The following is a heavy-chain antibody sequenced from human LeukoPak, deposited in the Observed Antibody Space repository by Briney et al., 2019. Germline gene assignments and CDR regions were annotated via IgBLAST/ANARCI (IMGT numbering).Heavy chain of an antibody. J-gene: IGHJ4*02. Sequence: GGSLRLSCAASGFPLVRFWMSWVRQAPGKGLEWVANIKQDGSEKFYVDSVKGRFTISRDNTKNSLYLQMNSLRAEDTAVYYCARIWDNSGYYFGYFDNWGQGSLVTVPS. CDR1: GFPLVRFW. CDR2: IKQDGSEK. D-gene: IGHD3-22*01. V-gene: IGHV3-7*01. CDR3: ARIWDNSGYYFGYFDN.